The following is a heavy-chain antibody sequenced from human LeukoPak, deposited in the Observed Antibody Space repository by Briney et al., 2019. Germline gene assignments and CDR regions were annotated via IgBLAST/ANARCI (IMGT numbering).Heavy chain of an antibody. Sequence: SETLSLTCTVSGGSISSYYWSWIRQPPGKGLEWVGYIYYSGSTNYNPSLKSRVTISVDTSKNQFSLKLRSVTAADTAVYYCARAISPRTFYGSGSYSFDPWGQGTLVTVSS. CDR3: ARAISPRTFYGSGSYSFDP. V-gene: IGHV4-59*01. J-gene: IGHJ5*02. D-gene: IGHD3-10*01. CDR2: IYYSGST. CDR1: GGSISSYY.